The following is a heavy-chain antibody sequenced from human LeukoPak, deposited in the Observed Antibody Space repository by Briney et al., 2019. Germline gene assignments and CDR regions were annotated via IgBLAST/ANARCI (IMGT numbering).Heavy chain of an antibody. CDR3: ASPNGYYYGSGILNWFDP. Sequence: SETLSLTCTVSGGSISSSSYYWGWIRQPPGKGLEWIGSIYYSGSTYYNPSLKSRVTISVDTSKNQFSLKLSSVTAADTAVYYCASPNGYYYGSGILNWFDPWGQGTLVTVSS. J-gene: IGHJ5*02. D-gene: IGHD3-10*01. V-gene: IGHV4-39*01. CDR1: GGSISSSSYY. CDR2: IYYSGST.